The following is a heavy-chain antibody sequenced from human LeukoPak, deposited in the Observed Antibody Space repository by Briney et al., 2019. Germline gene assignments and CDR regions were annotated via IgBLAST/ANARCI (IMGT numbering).Heavy chain of an antibody. CDR1: GGSVSSGSYY. Sequence: SETLSLTCTVSGGSVSSGSYYWSWIRQPPGKGLEWIGYIHYTGSTKNNPSLKSRVTISVDTSKNQFSLKLSSVTAADTAVYYCARGVTPGEFHYWGQGTLVTVSS. CDR2: IHYTGST. CDR3: ARGVTPGEFHY. J-gene: IGHJ4*02. D-gene: IGHD4-11*01. V-gene: IGHV4-61*01.